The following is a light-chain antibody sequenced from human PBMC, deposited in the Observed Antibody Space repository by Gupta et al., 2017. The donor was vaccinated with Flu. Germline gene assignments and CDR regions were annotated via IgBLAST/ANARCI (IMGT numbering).Light chain of an antibody. Sequence: PATLSVSPEEKATLSCRSSQSVSSYLAWYQQKPGQAPRLLIYCASTRATGIPARFSGSGSGTDFTLTISSLQSEDFAVYYCQQYENSPQTFGQGTKVEI. CDR2: CAS. J-gene: IGKJ1*01. V-gene: IGKV3-15*01. CDR1: QSVSSY. CDR3: QQYENSPQT.